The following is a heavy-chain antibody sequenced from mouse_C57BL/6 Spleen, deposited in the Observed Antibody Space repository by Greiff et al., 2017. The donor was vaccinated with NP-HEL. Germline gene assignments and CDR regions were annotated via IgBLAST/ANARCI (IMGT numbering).Heavy chain of an antibody. D-gene: IGHD1-1*01. CDR3: DRSYGSRGARDY. CDR1: GFSLTSYG. CDR2: IWGVGST. V-gene: IGHV2-6*01. Sequence: VQLQESGPGLVAPSQSLSITCTVSGFSLTSYGVDWVRQSPGKGLEWLGVIWGVGSTNYNSALKSRLSISKDNSKSQVFLKMNSLQTDDTAMYYCDRSYGSRGARDYWGQGTSVTVAS. J-gene: IGHJ4*01.